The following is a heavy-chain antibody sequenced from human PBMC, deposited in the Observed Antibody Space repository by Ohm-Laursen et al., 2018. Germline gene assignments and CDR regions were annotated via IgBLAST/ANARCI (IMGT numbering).Heavy chain of an antibody. Sequence: SLRLSCAASGFNFDDYAMHWVRHAPGKGLEWVSSISDSGGDTYYADSVKGRFTISRDNSKNTLYLQMNSLRADDTAVYYCANHRSATWVHKRFDYWGQGTLVTVSS. CDR3: ANHRSATWVHKRFDY. CDR1: GFNFDDYA. CDR2: ISDSGGDT. V-gene: IGHV3-23*01. D-gene: IGHD5-24*01. J-gene: IGHJ4*02.